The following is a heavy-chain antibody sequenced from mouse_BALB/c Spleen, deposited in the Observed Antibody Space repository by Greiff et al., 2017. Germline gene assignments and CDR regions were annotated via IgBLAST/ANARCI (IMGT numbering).Heavy chain of an antibody. CDR3: ERGGNYYRNERGTTFDY. D-gene: IGHD2-14*01. J-gene: IGHJ2*01. V-gene: IGHV3-1*02. CDR1: GYSFTSCYI. CDR2: IHYSGST. Sequence: DVQLLESGPDLVKPSQSLSLTCTVTGYSFTSCYIWYCIRQFPGNKLEWMGYIHYSGSTNYNPSVKSRISITRDTSKNQFFLQLNSVTTEDTATYNYERGGNYYRNERGTTFDYWGQGTTRTVAS.